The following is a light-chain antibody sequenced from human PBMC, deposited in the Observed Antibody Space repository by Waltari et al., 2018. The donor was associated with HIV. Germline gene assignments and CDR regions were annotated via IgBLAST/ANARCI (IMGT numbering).Light chain of an antibody. V-gene: IGKV3-15*01. Sequence: EIVLTQSPATLSVSPGDRVTLSCRASESVSSNLAWYQQKPGQAPRLVFYGASSRATGIPDRFSGSGSGTEFTLTISSLQSEDFAVYYCQEYNNWPWTFDQGTKVEIK. CDR3: QEYNNWPWT. J-gene: IGKJ1*01. CDR2: GAS. CDR1: ESVSSN.